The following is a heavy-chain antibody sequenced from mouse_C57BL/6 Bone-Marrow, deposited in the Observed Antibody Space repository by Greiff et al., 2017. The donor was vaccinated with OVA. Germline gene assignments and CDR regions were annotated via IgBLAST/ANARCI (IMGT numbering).Heavy chain of an antibody. J-gene: IGHJ2*01. Sequence: QVQLQQPGAELVRPGTSVKLSCKASGYTFTSYWMHWVKQRPGQGLEWIGVIDPSDSYTNYNQKFKGKATLTVDKSSSTAYMQLSSLTSEDSAVYYCARRLYYFDYWGQGTTLTVSS. CDR3: ARRLYYFDY. V-gene: IGHV1-59*01. CDR1: GYTFTSYW. CDR2: IDPSDSYT.